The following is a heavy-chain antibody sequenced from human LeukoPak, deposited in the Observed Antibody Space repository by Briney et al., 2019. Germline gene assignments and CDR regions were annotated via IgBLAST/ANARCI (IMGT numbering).Heavy chain of an antibody. CDR1: GFSLSTSGVG. D-gene: IGHD4-17*01. CDR2: IYWDDDK. Sequence: SGPTLVNPTQTLTLTCTFSGFSLSTSGVGVAWIRQPPGKALEWLALIYWDDDKRYSPSLKSRITITKDTSKNQVVLTMTNMDPVDTATYYCAHYDYCDSPTVDYFDYWGQGTLVTVSS. V-gene: IGHV2-5*02. CDR3: AHYDYCDSPTVDYFDY. J-gene: IGHJ4*02.